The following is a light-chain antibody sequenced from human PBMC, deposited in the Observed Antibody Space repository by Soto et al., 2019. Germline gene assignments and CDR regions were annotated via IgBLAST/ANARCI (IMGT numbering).Light chain of an antibody. CDR2: AAS. J-gene: IGKJ1*01. V-gene: IGKV1-8*01. CDR3: QQYYDYPRT. CDR1: QGISSY. Sequence: AIRMTQSPSSFSASTGDRVTITCRASQGISSYLAWYQQKPGKAPKLLIYAASTLQSGVPSRFSGSGSGTNFSLTIGCLQSEDFATYFCQQYYDYPRTFGQGTKVEIK.